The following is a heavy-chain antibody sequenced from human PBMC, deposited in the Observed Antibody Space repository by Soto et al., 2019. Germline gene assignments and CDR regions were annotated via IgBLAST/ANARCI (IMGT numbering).Heavy chain of an antibody. Sequence: PGGSLRLSCAASGFTFNNYAMSWVRQTPEKGLEWVSAISGSGSSTYYADSVRGRFTISRDNFKNTLYLQMNSLRAEDTAVYYCAKDAYPAPGGGRFDLWGRGPRVTFPS. J-gene: IGHJ4*02. CDR1: GFTFNNYA. CDR2: ISGSGSST. D-gene: IGHD3-16*01. CDR3: AKDAYPAPGGGRFDL. V-gene: IGHV3-23*01.